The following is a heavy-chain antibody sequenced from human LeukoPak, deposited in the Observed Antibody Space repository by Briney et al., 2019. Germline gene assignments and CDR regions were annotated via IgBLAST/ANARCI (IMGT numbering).Heavy chain of an antibody. D-gene: IGHD4-11*01. V-gene: IGHV3-66*01. CDR1: GFIVSTNY. CDR2: IFRGEGT. J-gene: IGHJ4*02. CDR3: VKEVPGTTIYD. Sequence: GGSLRLSCVASGFIVSTNYISWVRQAPGKGLEWVAVIFRGEGTYHADSVKGRFTISRDTSKNTVYLHMNSLPAADTAVYYCVKEVPGTTIYDWGQGILVTVSS.